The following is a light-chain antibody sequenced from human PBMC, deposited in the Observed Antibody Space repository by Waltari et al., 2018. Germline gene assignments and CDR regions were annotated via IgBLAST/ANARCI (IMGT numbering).Light chain of an antibody. Sequence: QTVVTQEPSFSVSPGGTVTLTCGLTSGSVSSNYYPSWYQQTPGQAPRTLIYTTKTRSAGVPDRCSGSILGNKAALTITGAQADDECDYYCVLYVGSGIRVFGGGTKLTVL. CDR2: TTK. CDR1: SGSVSSNYY. CDR3: VLYVGSGIRV. J-gene: IGLJ2*01. V-gene: IGLV8-61*01.